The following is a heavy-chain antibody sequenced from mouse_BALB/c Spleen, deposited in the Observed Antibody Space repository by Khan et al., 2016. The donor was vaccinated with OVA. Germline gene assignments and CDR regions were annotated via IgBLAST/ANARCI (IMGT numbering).Heavy chain of an antibody. Sequence: QVQLQQPGPELVRPGVSVKISCKGSGYTFTDYALHWVKHSHAKSLEWIGIISTYSGNSNYNQRFKGKATMTVGKSSSTAYMELARLTSEDSAIYYCEREDGNYGAFAYWGQGTLVTVSA. CDR1: GYTFTDYA. CDR2: ISTYSGNS. V-gene: IGHV1S137*01. D-gene: IGHD2-1*01. J-gene: IGHJ3*01. CDR3: EREDGNYGAFAY.